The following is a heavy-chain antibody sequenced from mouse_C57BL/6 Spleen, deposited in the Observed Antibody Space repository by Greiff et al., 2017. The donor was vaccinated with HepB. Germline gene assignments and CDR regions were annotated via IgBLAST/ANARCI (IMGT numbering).Heavy chain of an antibody. Sequence: VQLQQSGAELVKPGASVKLSCKASGYTFTSYWMHWVKQRPGQGLEWIGMIHPNSGSTNYNEKFKSKATLTVDKSSSTAYMQLSSLTSEDSAVYYCARRGIYYDYDLYYFDYWGQGTTLTVSS. J-gene: IGHJ2*01. CDR3: ARRGIYYDYDLYYFDY. CDR2: IHPNSGST. D-gene: IGHD2-4*01. CDR1: GYTFTSYW. V-gene: IGHV1-64*01.